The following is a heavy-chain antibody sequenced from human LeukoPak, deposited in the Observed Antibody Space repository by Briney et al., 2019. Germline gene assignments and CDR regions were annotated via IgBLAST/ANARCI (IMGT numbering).Heavy chain of an antibody. J-gene: IGHJ4*02. V-gene: IGHV3-33*01. CDR3: ARDWSAWTLVRGVIDY. D-gene: IGHD3-10*01. CDR2: MWSDGSKK. Sequence: PGRSLRLSCAASGFTFSYYGIHWVRQAPGKGLEWVAVMWSDGSKKFYADSVKGRFTVSRDNSKNTLYLQMNSLRAEDTAVYYCARDWSAWTLVRGVIDYWGQGTLVTVSS. CDR1: GFTFSYYG.